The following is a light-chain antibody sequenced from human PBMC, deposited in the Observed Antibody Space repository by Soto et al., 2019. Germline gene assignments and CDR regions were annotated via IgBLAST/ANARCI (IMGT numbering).Light chain of an antibody. Sequence: EIVLTQSPGTLSLSPGERATLSCRASQSVFSSYLAWYQKKPGQAPRLLIYGASSRATGIPDRFSGSGSGTDFTLTISSLEPEDFALYYCQQYGSSPWTFGQGTQVEIK. CDR1: QSVFSSY. V-gene: IGKV3-20*01. CDR3: QQYGSSPWT. J-gene: IGKJ1*01. CDR2: GAS.